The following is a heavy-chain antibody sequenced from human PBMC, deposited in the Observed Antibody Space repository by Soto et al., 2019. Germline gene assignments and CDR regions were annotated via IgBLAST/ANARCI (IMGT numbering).Heavy chain of an antibody. CDR3: ARDFSGPIDY. Sequence: ASVQVSCQPSRYTFNNYYMHWVRQAPGQGLEWMGIIYPSGSSTRNAQKFQGRVTMTRDTSTSTVYMGLSSVRSEDTAVYYCARDFSGPIDYWGRGTLVTVSS. CDR1: RYTFNNYY. CDR2: IYPSGSST. V-gene: IGHV1-46*02. J-gene: IGHJ4*02. D-gene: IGHD3-10*01.